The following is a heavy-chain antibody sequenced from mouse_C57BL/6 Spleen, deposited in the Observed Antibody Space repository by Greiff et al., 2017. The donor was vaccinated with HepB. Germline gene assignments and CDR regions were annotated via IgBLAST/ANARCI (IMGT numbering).Heavy chain of an antibody. V-gene: IGHV2-2*01. CDR3: ATKVTYYSNYVDYAMDY. D-gene: IGHD2-5*01. CDR2: IWSGGST. CDR1: GFSLTSYG. J-gene: IGHJ4*01. Sequence: VQLQQSGPGLVQPSQSLSITCTVSGFSLTSYGVHWVRQSPGKGLEWLGVIWSGGSTDYNAAFISRLSISKENSKSQVFFKMNSLQADETAIYYCATKVTYYSNYVDYAMDYWGQGTSVTVSS.